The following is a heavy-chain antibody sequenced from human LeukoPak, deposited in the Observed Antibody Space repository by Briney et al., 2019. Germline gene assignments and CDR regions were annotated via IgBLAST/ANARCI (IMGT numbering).Heavy chain of an antibody. V-gene: IGHV1-2*02. CDR1: GYTFTSYY. CDR2: INPSSGGT. J-gene: IGHJ1*01. D-gene: IGHD1-26*01. Sequence: ASVKVSCKASGYTFTSYYIHWVRQAPGQGLEWMGWINPSSGGTNYAQKFQGRVTMTRDTSISTAYMELSSLRFDDTAVYYCARTKLVGATEYFQHWGQGTLVTVSS. CDR3: ARTKLVGATEYFQH.